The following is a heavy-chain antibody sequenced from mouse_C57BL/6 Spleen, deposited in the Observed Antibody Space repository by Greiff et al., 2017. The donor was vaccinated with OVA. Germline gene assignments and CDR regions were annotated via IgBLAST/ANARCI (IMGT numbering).Heavy chain of an antibody. CDR1: GYTFTSYW. D-gene: IGHD4-1*01. V-gene: IGHV1-69*01. CDR3: ARAWDWDYFDY. CDR2: IDPADSNT. Sequence: QVQLQQPGAELVMPGASVKLSCKASGYTFTSYWMHWVKQRPGQGLEWIGEIDPADSNTNYNQKFKGKSTLTVDKSSSTAYMQLSSLTSEDSAVYYCARAWDWDYFDYWGQGTTLTVSS. J-gene: IGHJ2*01.